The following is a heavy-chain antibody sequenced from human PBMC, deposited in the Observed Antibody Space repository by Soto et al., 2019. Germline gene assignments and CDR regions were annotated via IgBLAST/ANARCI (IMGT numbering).Heavy chain of an antibody. CDR2: IIPIFGTA. CDR3: ARVPRYTFFAARPPDPYDCGMDV. J-gene: IGHJ6*02. D-gene: IGHD6-6*01. Sequence: QVQLVQSGAEVKKPGSSVKVSCKASGGTFSSYAISWVRQAPGQGLEWMGGIIPIFGTANYAKKFQGRVTIPAAGSTSTAYMELSSLRPEDTAVYYCARVPRYTFFAARPPDPYDCGMDVWGQGTTVSVSS. CDR1: GGTFSSYA. V-gene: IGHV1-69*01.